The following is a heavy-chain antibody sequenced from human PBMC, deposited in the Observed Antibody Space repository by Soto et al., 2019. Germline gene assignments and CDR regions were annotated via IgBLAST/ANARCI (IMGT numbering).Heavy chain of an antibody. CDR2: IWSDGCNK. D-gene: IGHD3-10*01. CDR3: ACMIDDYYGSGSYEDYYGMDV. J-gene: IGHJ6*02. CDR1: GFTFSSYG. V-gene: IGHV3-33*01. Sequence: GGSLKLSCAGSGFTFSSYGIRWVRQTPGKGLEWVAVIWSDGCNKYYADSVKGRVTISSDNSMNTLYLQLNSLRAEDTAVYYCACMIDDYYGSGSYEDYYGMDVWGQETTVTAP.